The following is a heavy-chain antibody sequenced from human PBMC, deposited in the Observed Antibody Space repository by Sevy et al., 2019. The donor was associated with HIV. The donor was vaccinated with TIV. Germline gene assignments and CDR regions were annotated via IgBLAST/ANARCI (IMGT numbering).Heavy chain of an antibody. D-gene: IGHD3-10*01. CDR2: MNPNSGNT. CDR1: GYTFTSYD. Sequence: ASVKVSCKASGYTFTSYDINWVRQATGQGLEWMGWMNPNSGNTGYAQKFQGRVTITRNTSISTAYMELSSLRSEDTAVYYCAGGHRGVRGVISYYYYYMDVWGKGTTVTVSS. V-gene: IGHV1-8*03. J-gene: IGHJ6*03. CDR3: AGGHRGVRGVISYYYYYMDV.